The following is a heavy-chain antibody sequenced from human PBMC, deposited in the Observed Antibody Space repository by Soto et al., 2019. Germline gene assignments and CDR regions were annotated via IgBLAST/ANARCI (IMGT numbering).Heavy chain of an antibody. D-gene: IGHD1-20*01. J-gene: IGHJ5*02. Sequence: PSETLSLTCTVSGGSISSYYWSWIRQPPGKGLEWIGYIFYSGRTNYNPSLQSRVTISVDTSKNQFSLKLTSVTAADAAVYYCARLNNFFDPWGQGTLVTVSS. CDR2: IFYSGRT. CDR1: GGSISSYY. V-gene: IGHV4-59*01. CDR3: ARLNNFFDP.